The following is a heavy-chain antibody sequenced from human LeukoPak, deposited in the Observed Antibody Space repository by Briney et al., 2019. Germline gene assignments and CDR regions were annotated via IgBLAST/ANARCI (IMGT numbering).Heavy chain of an antibody. CDR3: ATAGGLVPAAHTYFDY. CDR2: FDPEDGET. Sequence: ASVKVSCKVSGYTLTELSMHWMRQAPGKGLEWMGGFDPEDGETIYAQKFQGRVTMTEDTSTDTAYMELSSLRSEDTAVYYCATAGGLVPAAHTYFDYWGQGTLVTVSS. CDR1: GYTLTELS. J-gene: IGHJ4*02. V-gene: IGHV1-24*01. D-gene: IGHD2-2*01.